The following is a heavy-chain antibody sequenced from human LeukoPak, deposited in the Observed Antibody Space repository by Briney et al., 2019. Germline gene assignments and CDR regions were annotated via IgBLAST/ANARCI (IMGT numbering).Heavy chain of an antibody. D-gene: IGHD3-10*01. J-gene: IGHJ4*02. Sequence: SETLSLTCSVSGGSISSYYWSWIRQPPGKGLEWIGNVHDSGSTHYNPSLKSRVTVSVDTSKNQFSLKLSSVTAADTAVYYCVRAGTSGPYDYWGQGTLVTVSS. CDR2: VHDSGST. CDR3: VRAGTSGPYDY. CDR1: GGSISSYY. V-gene: IGHV4-59*12.